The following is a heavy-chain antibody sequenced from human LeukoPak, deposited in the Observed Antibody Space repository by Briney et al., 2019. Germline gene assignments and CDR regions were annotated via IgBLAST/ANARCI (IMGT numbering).Heavy chain of an antibody. J-gene: IGHJ4*02. Sequence: PGGSLRLSCAASGFTFSSYSMNWVRQAPGKGLEWVSSISSSSSYMYYADSVKGRFTISRDNAKNSLYMQVNSLRAEDTAVYYCARGSGYDSSGYYDYWGQGTLVTVSS. CDR1: GFTFSSYS. D-gene: IGHD3-22*01. CDR3: ARGSGYDSSGYYDY. V-gene: IGHV3-21*01. CDR2: ISSSSSYM.